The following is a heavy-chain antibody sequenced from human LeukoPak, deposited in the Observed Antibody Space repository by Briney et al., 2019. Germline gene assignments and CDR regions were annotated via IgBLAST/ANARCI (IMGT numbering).Heavy chain of an antibody. V-gene: IGHV1-2*02. J-gene: IGHJ6*03. CDR2: INPNSGGP. CDR3: AREDVGLTTMTHERTKYYYYMDV. Sequence: ASVKVSCKTSGYPFTGYYIHWVRQAPGQGLEWMGWINPNSGGPKYAQKFQGRVTMTRDTSISTAHMELSGLRSDDTAVYYCAREDVGLTTMTHERTKYYYYMDVWGKETTVIVSS. CDR1: GYPFTGYY. D-gene: IGHD4-17*01.